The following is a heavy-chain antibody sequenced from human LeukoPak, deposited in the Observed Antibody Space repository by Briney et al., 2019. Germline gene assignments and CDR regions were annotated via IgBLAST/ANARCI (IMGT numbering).Heavy chain of an antibody. Sequence: SGPALVKPTQTLTLTCTFSAFSLSTSRVGVGWIRQPPGKALEWLALIYWDDDKRYSPSLKSRLTITKDTSKNQVVLTMTNMDPVDTATYYCAHRPDYGDYLAWYFDYWGQGTLVTVSS. V-gene: IGHV2-5*02. CDR3: AHRPDYGDYLAWYFDY. D-gene: IGHD4-17*01. J-gene: IGHJ4*02. CDR2: IYWDDDK. CDR1: AFSLSTSRVG.